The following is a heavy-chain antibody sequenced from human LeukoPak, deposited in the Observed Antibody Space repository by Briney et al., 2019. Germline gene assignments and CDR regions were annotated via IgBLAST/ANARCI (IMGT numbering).Heavy chain of an antibody. D-gene: IGHD3-10*01. CDR3: ARSQPRYYYGSMGFDP. Sequence: SETLSLTCTVSGGSISSYYWSWIRQPPGKGLEWIGYIYYSGSTNYNPSLKSRVTISVDTSKNQFSLKLSSVTAADTAVYFCARSQPRYYYGSMGFDPWGQGTLVTVSS. CDR1: GGSISSYY. V-gene: IGHV4-59*12. J-gene: IGHJ5*02. CDR2: IYYSGST.